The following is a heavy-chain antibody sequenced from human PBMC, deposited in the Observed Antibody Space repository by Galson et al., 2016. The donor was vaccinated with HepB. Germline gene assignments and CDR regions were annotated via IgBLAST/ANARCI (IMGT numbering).Heavy chain of an antibody. CDR2: ITGSDT. V-gene: IGHV3-23*01. D-gene: IGHD6-19*01. J-gene: IGHJ4*02. CDR1: GFTFSGYT. Sequence: SLRLSCAASGFTFSGYTLHWVRQAPGKGLEWISYITGSDTYYADSVKGRFTISRDNSKSTVYLQMNSLRAEDTAIYYCAKSPWSSSGPFDNWGQGTLVTVSS. CDR3: AKSPWSSSGPFDN.